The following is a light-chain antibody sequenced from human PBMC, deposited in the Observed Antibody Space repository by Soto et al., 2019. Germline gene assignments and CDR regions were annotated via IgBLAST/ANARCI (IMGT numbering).Light chain of an antibody. J-gene: IGKJ4*01. V-gene: IGKV3-11*01. CDR1: QSVSRY. Sequence: EIVMTQSPATLSLSPGERATLSCRASQSVSRYLAWYQQKPGQAPRLLVYDASSRATGIPARFSGSGSGTDFTLTISSLEPEDFAVYYCQQRSHWPLTFAGGTKVEIK. CDR2: DAS. CDR3: QQRSHWPLT.